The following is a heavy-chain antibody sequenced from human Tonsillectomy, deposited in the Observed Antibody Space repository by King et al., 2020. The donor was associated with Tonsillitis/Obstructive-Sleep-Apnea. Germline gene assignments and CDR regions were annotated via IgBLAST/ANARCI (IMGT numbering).Heavy chain of an antibody. CDR3: AKDREHNWIDVSYAFDI. D-gene: IGHD1-1*01. V-gene: IGHV3-23*04. CDR1: GFTFSSYA. Sequence: EQLVQSGGGLVQPGGSLRLSCAASGFTFSSYAMSWVRQAPGKGLEWVSAISGSGGSTYYADSVKGRFTISRDNSKNTLYLQMNSLRAEDTAVYYCAKDREHNWIDVSYAFDIWGQGTMVTVSS. J-gene: IGHJ3*02. CDR2: ISGSGGST.